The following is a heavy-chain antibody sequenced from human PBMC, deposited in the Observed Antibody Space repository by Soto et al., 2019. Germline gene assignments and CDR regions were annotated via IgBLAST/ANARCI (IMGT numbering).Heavy chain of an antibody. CDR2: IYSGGTA. Sequence: EVQLVESGGGLVQPGGSLRLSCVASGFTVSSNYMTWVRQAPGKGLEWVSIIYSGGTAYYADSVKARSTITRDNSKNTLYVQMHTLRAEDTAVYYWAIDQWDLSSADFDYWGQGTLVTVSS. J-gene: IGHJ4*02. CDR1: GFTVSSNY. D-gene: IGHD3-16*02. CDR3: AIDQWDLSSADFDY. V-gene: IGHV3-66*01.